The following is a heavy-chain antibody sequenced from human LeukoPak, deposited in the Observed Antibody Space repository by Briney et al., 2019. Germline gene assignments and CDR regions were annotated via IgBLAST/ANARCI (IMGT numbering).Heavy chain of an antibody. Sequence: SETLSLTCTVSGGSISSGDYYWSWIRQPPGKGLEWIGYIYYSGSTYYNPSLKSRVTISVDTSKNQFSLKLSSVTAADTAVYYCARSGVQLWFKGDWFDPWGQGTLVTVSS. CDR1: GGSISSGDYY. J-gene: IGHJ5*02. CDR3: ARSGVQLWFKGDWFDP. V-gene: IGHV4-30-4*08. D-gene: IGHD5-18*01. CDR2: IYYSGST.